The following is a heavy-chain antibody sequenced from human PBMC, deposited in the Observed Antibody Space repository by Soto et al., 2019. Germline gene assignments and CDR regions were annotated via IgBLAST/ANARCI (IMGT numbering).Heavy chain of an antibody. J-gene: IGHJ5*02. D-gene: IGHD5-18*01. CDR1: GYSISSGYY. V-gene: IGHV4-38-2*02. CDR2: IYHSGST. Sequence: SETLSLTCAVSGYSISSGYYWGWIRQPPGKGLEWIGSIYHSGSTYYNPSLKSRVTISVDTSKSQFSLKLSSVTAADTAVYYCARDSSRGYSYGFDPWGQGTLVTVSS. CDR3: ARDSSRGYSYGFDP.